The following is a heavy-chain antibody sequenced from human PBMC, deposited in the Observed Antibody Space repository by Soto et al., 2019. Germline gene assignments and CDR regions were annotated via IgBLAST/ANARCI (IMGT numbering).Heavy chain of an antibody. CDR1: GFTVSTKY. CDR3: AKDTGPN. J-gene: IGHJ4*02. V-gene: IGHV3-53*01. CDR2: IYPGGNT. Sequence: EVQLVESGGGLIQPGGSLRLSCAASGFTVSTKYMNWVRQAPGRGLEWVSVIYPGGNTYYTDSVKGRFTISRDNAKNSLYLQMNSLRAEDTTFYYCAKDTGPNWGQGTLVTVSS.